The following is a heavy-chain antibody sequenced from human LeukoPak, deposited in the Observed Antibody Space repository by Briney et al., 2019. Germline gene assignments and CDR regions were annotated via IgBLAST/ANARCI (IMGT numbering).Heavy chain of an antibody. CDR1: GFTFSSYA. CDR3: AKDVYYDSSGYYYGGYFDY. J-gene: IGHJ4*02. Sequence: PGGSLRLSCAASGFTFSSYAMSWVRQAPGKGLEWVSAISGSGGSTYYADSVKGRFTISRDNSKNTLYLQMNSLRAEDTAVYYCAKDVYYDSSGYYYGGYFDYWGQGTLVTVSS. D-gene: IGHD3-22*01. V-gene: IGHV3-23*01. CDR2: ISGSGGST.